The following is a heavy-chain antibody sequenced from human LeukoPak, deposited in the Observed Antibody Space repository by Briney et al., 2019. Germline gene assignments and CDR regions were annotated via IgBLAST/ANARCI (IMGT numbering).Heavy chain of an antibody. D-gene: IGHD3-16*02. Sequence: ASVTVSCKASGYTFTGYYMHWVRQASGQGLEWMGWINPNSGGTNYAQKFQGRVTMTRDTSISTAYMELSRLRSDDTAVYYCARDVEYYDYIWGSYRYFDYWGQGTLVTVSS. CDR1: GYTFTGYY. CDR3: ARDVEYYDYIWGSYRYFDY. V-gene: IGHV1-2*02. CDR2: INPNSGGT. J-gene: IGHJ4*02.